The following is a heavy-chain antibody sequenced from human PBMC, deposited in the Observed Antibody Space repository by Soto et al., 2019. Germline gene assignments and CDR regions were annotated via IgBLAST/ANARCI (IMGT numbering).Heavy chain of an antibody. J-gene: IGHJ3*02. D-gene: IGHD6-6*01. CDR2: IIPIFGTA. CDR1: GGTFSSYA. CDR3: ATSSGIAARFAGAFDI. V-gene: IGHV1-69*13. Sequence: SVKVSCKASGGTFSSYAISWVRQAPGQGLEWMGGIIPIFGTANYAQKFQGRVTITADESASTAYMELSSLRSEDTAVYYCATSSGIAARFAGAFDIWGQGTMVTVSS.